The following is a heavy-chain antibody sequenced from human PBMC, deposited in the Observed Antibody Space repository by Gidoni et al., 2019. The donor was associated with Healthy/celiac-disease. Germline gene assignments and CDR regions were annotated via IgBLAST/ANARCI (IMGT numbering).Heavy chain of an antibody. CDR2: INHLGST. V-gene: IGHV4-34*01. CDR1: GGSFSGYY. J-gene: IGHJ4*02. D-gene: IGHD2-15*01. Sequence: QVQLQQWGAGLLKPSETLSLTCAVYGGSFSGYYWRWLRQPPGKGLEWIGEINHLGSTNYNPSLKSRVTISVDTSKNQFSLKLSSVTAADTAVYYCARGRGYCSGGSCYTGRLPRLIYFDYWGQGTLVTVSS. CDR3: ARGRGYCSGGSCYTGRLPRLIYFDY.